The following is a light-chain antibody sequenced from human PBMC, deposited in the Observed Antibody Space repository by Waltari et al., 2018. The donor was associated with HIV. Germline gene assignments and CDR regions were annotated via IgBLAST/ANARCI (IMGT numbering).Light chain of an antibody. CDR1: QSVNYY. V-gene: IGKV3-11*01. J-gene: IGKJ4*01. CDR2: DAS. CDR3: QQRSNWPPIT. Sequence: VLTQSPATLSLSPGERATLSCRASQSVNYYLAWYQQKPGQAPRLLIYDASNRATGVPARFSGSGSGTDFTLTISSLEPEDFAVYYCQQRSNWPPITFGGGTKVEIK.